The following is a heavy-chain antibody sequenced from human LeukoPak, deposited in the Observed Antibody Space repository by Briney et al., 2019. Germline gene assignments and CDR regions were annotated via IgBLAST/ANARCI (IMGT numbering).Heavy chain of an antibody. CDR1: GITFSRYS. D-gene: IGHD3-22*01. V-gene: IGHV3-48*01. CDR2: ISTNSKTI. J-gene: IGHJ3*02. Sequence: PGGSLRVSCLTSGITFSRYSMNWVRQAPGKGLEWVAYISTNSKTIYYGDSVRGRFAISRDNDKNFLYLQMTSLRVDDTAVYYCATYSDSTGYFKEVYSMWGQGTLVTVSS. CDR3: ATYSDSTGYFKEVYSM.